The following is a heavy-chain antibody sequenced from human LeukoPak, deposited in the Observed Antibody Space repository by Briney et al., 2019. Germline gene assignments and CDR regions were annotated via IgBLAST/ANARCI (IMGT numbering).Heavy chain of an antibody. CDR2: ISAYNGNT. CDR3: AREHRRYCSGGSCYYYGTDV. D-gene: IGHD2-15*01. Sequence: ASVKVSCKASGYTFSSYGISWVRQAPGQGLEWMGWISAYNGNTNYAQKLQGRVTMTTDTSTSTAYMELRSLRSDDTAVYYCAREHRRYCSGGSCYYYGTDVWGQGTTVTVPS. V-gene: IGHV1-18*01. CDR1: GYTFSSYG. J-gene: IGHJ6*02.